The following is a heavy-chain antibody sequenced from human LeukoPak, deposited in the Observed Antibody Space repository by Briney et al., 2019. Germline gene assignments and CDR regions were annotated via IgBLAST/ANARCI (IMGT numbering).Heavy chain of an antibody. CDR1: GFTFSSYG. CDR3: AKKSSGWYYHYYGMDV. CDR2: ISYDGSNK. V-gene: IGHV3-30*18. Sequence: PGGSLRLSCAASGFTFSSYGMHWVRQAPGKGLEWVAVISYDGSNKYYADSVKGRFTISRDNSKNTLYLQMNSLRAEDTAVYYCAKKSSGWYYHYYGMDVWGQGTTVTVSS. D-gene: IGHD6-19*01. J-gene: IGHJ6*02.